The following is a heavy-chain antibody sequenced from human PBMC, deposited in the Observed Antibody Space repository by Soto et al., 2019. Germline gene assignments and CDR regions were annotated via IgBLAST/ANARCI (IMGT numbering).Heavy chain of an antibody. CDR1: GGSISSDAYY. Sequence: VQLQESGPGLVKPSQTLSLTCTVSGGSISSDAYYWDWIRQHPGKGLEWIGYIFYSGSTYYNPYLKSRVTISVATSKNRFSLKLSSVTAADTAVYYCARALRGILLLELPGLCDYWGQCTLVTVTS. CDR3: ARALRGILLLELPGLCDY. D-gene: IGHD1-7*01. CDR2: IFYSGST. V-gene: IGHV4-31*03. J-gene: IGHJ4*02.